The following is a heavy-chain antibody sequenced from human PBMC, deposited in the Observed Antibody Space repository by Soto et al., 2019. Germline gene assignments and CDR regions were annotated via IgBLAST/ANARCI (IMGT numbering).Heavy chain of an antibody. CDR3: ARKVGASAY. V-gene: IGHV1-3*01. J-gene: IGHJ4*02. CDR2: INAGNGDT. Sequence: QVQLVQSGAEVKKPGASVKVSCKAPGYPFSSFVIHWVRQAPGQRLEWMGWINAGNGDTKYSQKFQGRVTIARDTAASTAYMELGSLTFEDTAVYYCARKVGASAYWGQGTLVTVSS. CDR1: GYPFSSFV. D-gene: IGHD1-26*01.